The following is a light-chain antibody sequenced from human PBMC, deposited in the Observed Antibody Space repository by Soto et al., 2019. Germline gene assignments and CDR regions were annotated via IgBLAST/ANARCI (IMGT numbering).Light chain of an antibody. V-gene: IGLV2-14*03. CDR3: SSYTSSSTYV. CDR1: SNDVGAYNY. CDR2: DVT. Sequence: QFVLTQPASVSGCPGQSIAISCTGTSNDVGAYNYVSWYQQHPGKAPKLMIFDVTNRPSGVSDRFSGSKSGNTASLTISGLQAEDEADYYCSSYTSSSTYVFGTGTKVTVL. J-gene: IGLJ1*01.